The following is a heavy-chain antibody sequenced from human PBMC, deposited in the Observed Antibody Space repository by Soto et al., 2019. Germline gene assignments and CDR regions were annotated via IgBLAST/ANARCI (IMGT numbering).Heavy chain of an antibody. Sequence: ASVKVSCKASGYTFTSYYMHWVRQAPGQGLEWMGIINPSGGSTSYAQKFQGRVTMTRDTSTSTVYMELSSLRSEDTAVYYCARDKCSGGSCYPGAHGAFDIWGQGTMVTVSS. CDR2: INPSGGST. D-gene: IGHD2-15*01. J-gene: IGHJ3*02. V-gene: IGHV1-46*03. CDR1: GYTFTSYY. CDR3: ARDKCSGGSCYPGAHGAFDI.